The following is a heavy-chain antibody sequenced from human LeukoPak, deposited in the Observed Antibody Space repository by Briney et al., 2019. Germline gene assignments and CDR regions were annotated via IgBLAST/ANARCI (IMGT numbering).Heavy chain of an antibody. CDR1: GGSISTSYY. J-gene: IGHJ4*02. CDR3: ARHNEPDSAGFYRPFHY. D-gene: IGHD3-22*01. CDR2: ISYSGTT. V-gene: IGHV4-39*01. Sequence: SETLSLTCTVSGGSISTSYYWGWIRQPPGKGLEWIGSISYSGTTYYNPSLKSRVTISVDSSKNQFSLKLSSVTAADTAVYYYARHNEPDSAGFYRPFHYRGQGTLVTVSS.